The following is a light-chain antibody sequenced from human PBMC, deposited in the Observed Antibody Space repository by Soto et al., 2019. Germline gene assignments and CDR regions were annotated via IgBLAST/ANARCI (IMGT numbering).Light chain of an antibody. Sequence: QSVLTQPPSVSGAPGQRVTISCTGSSSNIGAVYDVHWYQQLPGTAPRLLTSRDNIGPSGVSDRFSASKSGTSAYLAITGLQAADEADYYCQSYDSSLRGVVFGGGTKVTVL. J-gene: IGLJ2*01. V-gene: IGLV1-40*01. CDR1: SSNIGAVYD. CDR2: RDN. CDR3: QSYDSSLRGVV.